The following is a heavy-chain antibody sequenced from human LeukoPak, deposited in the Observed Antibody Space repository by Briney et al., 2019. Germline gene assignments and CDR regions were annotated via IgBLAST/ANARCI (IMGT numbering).Heavy chain of an antibody. Sequence: SETLSLTCTVSGGSISSYYWSWIRQPAGKGLEWIGRIYTTGSTNFNPSLNGRVSISRDTTKNLFSLKLRSVTAADTAVYFCARGRVLSSTWYSTYYYYFYMDVWGKGTTVTVSS. V-gene: IGHV4-4*07. CDR3: ARGRVLSSTWYSTYYYYFYMDV. D-gene: IGHD3-16*02. J-gene: IGHJ6*03. CDR1: GGSISSYY. CDR2: IYTTGST.